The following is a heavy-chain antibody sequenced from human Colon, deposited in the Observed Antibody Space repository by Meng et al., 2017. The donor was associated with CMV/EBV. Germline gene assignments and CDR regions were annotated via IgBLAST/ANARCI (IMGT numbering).Heavy chain of an antibody. CDR2: ISGSTGYT. Sequence: QVQLGQSGAEVKWPGASVLVSCRSSGYTFTSYGINWVRQAPGQGLEWMGWISGSTGYTNRAQKFQGRVTMTTDTSTSTAYLALTSLTSNDTAVYYCARGRPNWSGVLDYWGQGTLVTVSS. CDR1: GYTFTSYG. V-gene: IGHV1-18*01. CDR3: ARGRPNWSGVLDY. D-gene: IGHD1-1*01. J-gene: IGHJ4*02.